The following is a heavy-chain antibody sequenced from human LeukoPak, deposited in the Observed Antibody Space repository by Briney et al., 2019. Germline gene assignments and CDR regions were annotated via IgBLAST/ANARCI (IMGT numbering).Heavy chain of an antibody. Sequence: SETLSLICTVSGGSISSSSYYWGWIRQPPGKGREWMGEINHSGSTNYNPSLKSRVTISVDTSKNQFSLKLSSVTAADTAVYYCARARGLGIAARSYYYYYMDVWGKGTTVTVSS. D-gene: IGHD6-6*01. J-gene: IGHJ6*03. CDR3: ARARGLGIAARSYYYYYMDV. V-gene: IGHV4-39*07. CDR2: INHSGST. CDR1: GGSISSSSYY.